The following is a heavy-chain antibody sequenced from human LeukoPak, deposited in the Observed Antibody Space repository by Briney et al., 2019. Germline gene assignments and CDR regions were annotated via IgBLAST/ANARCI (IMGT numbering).Heavy chain of an antibody. CDR2: INPNSGGT. Sequence: GASVKVSCKASGYTFTSYGISWVRQAPGQGLEWMGWINPNSGGTNYAQKFQGRVTMTRDTSISTAYMELSRLRSDDTAVYYCARDRGSSWYIDYYYYYMDVWGKGTTVIVSS. V-gene: IGHV1-2*02. CDR3: ARDRGSSWYIDYYYYYMDV. J-gene: IGHJ6*03. D-gene: IGHD6-13*01. CDR1: GYTFTSYG.